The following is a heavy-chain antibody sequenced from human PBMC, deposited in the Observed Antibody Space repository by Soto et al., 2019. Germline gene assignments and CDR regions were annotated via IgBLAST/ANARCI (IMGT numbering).Heavy chain of an antibody. J-gene: IGHJ5*02. CDR3: AKDGGRDGYFGNWFDP. CDR2: IIPIFGTR. CDR1: GGTFSNYA. Sequence: QVQLVQSGAEVKKPGSSVKVSCKASGGTFSNYAITWVRQAPGQGLEWLGRIIPIFGTRDYAQKFQGRVTIPAAESRTTAYMELSSLRPDDTAVYYCAKDGGRDGYFGNWFDPWGQGTLVTVSS. V-gene: IGHV1-69*15. D-gene: IGHD5-12*01.